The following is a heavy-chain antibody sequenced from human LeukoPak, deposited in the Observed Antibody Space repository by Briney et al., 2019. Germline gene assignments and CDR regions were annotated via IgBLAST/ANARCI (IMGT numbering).Heavy chain of an antibody. CDR3: AKTGGPWD. CDR2: IYSGGNT. V-gene: IGHV3-53*01. D-gene: IGHD7-27*01. J-gene: IGHJ4*02. Sequence: GGSLRLSCAASGFTVSNSYMSWVRQAPGRGLEWVSVIYSGGNTYYTDSVKGRFTISRDNSKNTLYLQMNSLRADDTAVYYCAKTGGPWDWGQGTLVTVSS. CDR1: GFTVSNSY.